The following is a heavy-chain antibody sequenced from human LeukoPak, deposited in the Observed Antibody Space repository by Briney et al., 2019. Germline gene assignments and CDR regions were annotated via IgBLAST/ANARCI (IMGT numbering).Heavy chain of an antibody. CDR3: AKEQTSSGYFDY. J-gene: IGHJ4*02. Sequence: AGGSLRLSCAASGFTFNNYAMSWVCQAPGKGLEWVAAISGNGGRTYYTDSVKGRFTISRDNPKNTLYLLMNSLSAEDTALYYCAKEQTSSGYFDYWGQGTLVTVSS. V-gene: IGHV3-23*01. CDR2: ISGNGGRT. CDR1: GFTFNNYA. D-gene: IGHD3-10*01.